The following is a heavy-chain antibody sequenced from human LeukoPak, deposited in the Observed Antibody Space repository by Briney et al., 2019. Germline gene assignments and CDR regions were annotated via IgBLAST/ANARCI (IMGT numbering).Heavy chain of an antibody. D-gene: IGHD3-16*02. Sequence: GGSLRLSCAASGFSFSSYSMNWVRQTPGKGLEWIAYISSSGSSTYYRDSVKGRFTISRDNSKNTLYLQMNSLRAEDTAVYYCAKRRVRLGELSSHFDYWGQGTLVTVSS. J-gene: IGHJ4*02. CDR2: ISSSGSST. CDR3: AKRRVRLGELSSHFDY. V-gene: IGHV3-23*01. CDR1: GFSFSSYS.